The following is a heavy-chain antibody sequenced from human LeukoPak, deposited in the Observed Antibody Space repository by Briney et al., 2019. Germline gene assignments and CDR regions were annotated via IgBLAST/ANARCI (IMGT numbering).Heavy chain of an antibody. CDR3: AKEGFTIFGVVIMSGMDV. V-gene: IGHV3-23*01. J-gene: IGHJ6*02. CDR1: GFTVSSYA. CDR2: ISGSGGST. D-gene: IGHD3-3*01. Sequence: PGGSLRLSCAASGFTVSSYAMSWVRQAPGKGLEWVSAISGSGGSTYYADSVKGRFTISRDNSKNTLYLQMNSLRAEDTAVYYCAKEGFTIFGVVIMSGMDVWGQGTTVTVSS.